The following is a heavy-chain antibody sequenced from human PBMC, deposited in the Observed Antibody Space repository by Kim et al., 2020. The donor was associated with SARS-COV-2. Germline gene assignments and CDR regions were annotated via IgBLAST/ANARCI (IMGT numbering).Heavy chain of an antibody. Sequence: SVKVSCKASGGTFSSYAISWVRQAPGQGLEWMGGIIPIFGTANYAQKFQGRVTITADESTSTAYMELSSLRSEDTAVYYCARATYYYGSGRWALGFDGMDVWGQGTTVTVSS. CDR3: ARATYYYGSGRWALGFDGMDV. J-gene: IGHJ6*02. D-gene: IGHD3-10*01. V-gene: IGHV1-69*13. CDR2: IIPIFGTA. CDR1: GGTFSSYA.